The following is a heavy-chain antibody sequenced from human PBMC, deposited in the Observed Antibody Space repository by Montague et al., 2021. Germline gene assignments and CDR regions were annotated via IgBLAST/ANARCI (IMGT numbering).Heavy chain of an antibody. V-gene: IGHV4-39*01. J-gene: IGHJ6*02. CDR2: IYYSVST. D-gene: IGHD2-15*01. Sequence: SETLSLTCTVSGGSISSISYYWGWLRQPPGKGLVWIVSIYYSVSTYSNPSLKSWLTISLDTSKNQFSLKVISVTAADTAVYYGVVTASFYYHGMDVWGQGTTVTVSS. CDR1: GGSISSISYY. CDR3: VVTASFYYHGMDV.